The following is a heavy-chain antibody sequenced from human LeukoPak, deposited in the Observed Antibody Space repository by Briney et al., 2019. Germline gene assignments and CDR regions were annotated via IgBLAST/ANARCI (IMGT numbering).Heavy chain of an antibody. D-gene: IGHD3-22*01. J-gene: IGHJ4*02. CDR1: GYSISSGYY. CDR3: ARVPNYYDSSGSPSPYYFDY. V-gene: IGHV4-38-2*02. Sequence: SETLSLTCTVSGYSISSGYYWGWIRQPPGKGLEWIGSIYHSGSTYYNPSLKSRVTISVDTSKNQFSLKLSSVTAADTAVYYCARVPNYYDSSGSPSPYYFDYWGQGTLVTVSS. CDR2: IYHSGST.